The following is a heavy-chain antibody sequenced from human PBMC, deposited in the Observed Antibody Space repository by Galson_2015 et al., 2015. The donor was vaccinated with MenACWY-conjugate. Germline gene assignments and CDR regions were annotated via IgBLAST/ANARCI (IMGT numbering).Heavy chain of an antibody. CDR2: INSDRSNL. CDR3: ATDPDGDLDFDY. J-gene: IGHJ4*02. V-gene: IGHV3-48*02. Sequence: ALRIACAVYRLTFSHYGVTWVRQAPGKGLDWVSHINSDRSNLLYADSAKGRFTVSRDNAKKSVYLHMNSLREDDTAMYYCATDPDGDLDFDYWGQGTLVTVSS. CDR1: RLTFSHYG. D-gene: IGHD4-17*01.